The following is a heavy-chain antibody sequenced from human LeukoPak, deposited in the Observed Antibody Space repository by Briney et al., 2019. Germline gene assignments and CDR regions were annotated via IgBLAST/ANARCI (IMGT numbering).Heavy chain of an antibody. V-gene: IGHV3-74*01. Sequence: GGSLRLSCAASGNYWMHWVRQAPGKGMVWVSHIDSGGSWTSYADSVKGRFTISKDNAKNTVYLQMNNLRAEDTAVYYCVSFYETYWGRGTLVTVSS. CDR1: GNYW. CDR3: VSFYETY. D-gene: IGHD2/OR15-2a*01. CDR2: IDSGGSWT. J-gene: IGHJ4*02.